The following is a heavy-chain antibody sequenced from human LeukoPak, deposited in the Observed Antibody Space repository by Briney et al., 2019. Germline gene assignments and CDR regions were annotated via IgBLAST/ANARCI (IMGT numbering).Heavy chain of an antibody. CDR1: GFTVSSHY. V-gene: IGHV3-53*01. J-gene: IGHJ3*02. CDR3: ARPYGDYARGALDI. D-gene: IGHD4-17*01. Sequence: PGGSLRLSCAASGFTVSSHYMSWVRQARGKGLECVSTIYSAGSTYYADSVKGRFTISRDNSKNTLFLQMKGLRAEDTAIYYCARPYGDYARGALDIWGQGTLVTVSS. CDR2: IYSAGST.